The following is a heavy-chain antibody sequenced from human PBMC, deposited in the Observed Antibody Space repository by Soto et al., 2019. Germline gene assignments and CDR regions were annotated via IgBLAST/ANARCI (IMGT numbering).Heavy chain of an antibody. Sequence: GESLKISCXGSGYSFTSYWIGWVRQMPGKGLEWMGIIYPGDSDTRYSPSFQGQVTISADKSISTAYLQWSSLKASDTAMYYCSRGSSSFLDYYYYGMDVWGQGTTVTVSS. V-gene: IGHV5-51*01. CDR3: SRGSSSFLDYYYYGMDV. CDR1: GYSFTSYW. J-gene: IGHJ6*02. D-gene: IGHD6-13*01. CDR2: IYPGDSDT.